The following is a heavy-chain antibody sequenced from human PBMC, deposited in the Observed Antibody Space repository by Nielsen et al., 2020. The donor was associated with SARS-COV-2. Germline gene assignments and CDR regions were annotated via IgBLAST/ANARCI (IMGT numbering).Heavy chain of an antibody. D-gene: IGHD3-3*01. CDR3: ARDPGVDFWSGRVWLDP. Sequence: ASVKVSCKASGYTFTSYAMNWVRQAPGQGLEWMGWINTNTGNPTYAQGFTGRFVFSLDTSVSTAYLQISSLKAEDTAVYYCARDPGVDFWSGRVWLDPWGQGTLVTVSS. CDR2: INTNTGNP. J-gene: IGHJ5*02. CDR1: GYTFTSYA. V-gene: IGHV7-4-1*02.